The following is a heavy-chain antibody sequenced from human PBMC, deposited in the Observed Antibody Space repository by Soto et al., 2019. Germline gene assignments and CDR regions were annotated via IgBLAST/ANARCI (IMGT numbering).Heavy chain of an antibody. V-gene: IGHV3-30-3*01. J-gene: IGHJ6*02. CDR2: VSFDGSNK. CDR3: ARRPGPLVAVLYNCPLDGREAMSDVDV. CDR1: GFTFNYYP. D-gene: IGHD1-1*01. Sequence: QMQLVESGGGVVQPGGSLRLSCAASGFTFNYYPMHWVRQAPGKGLEWVAVVSFDGSNKYYADSVKGRFTISKDNSKNTLYLQMNTLKRENTAVYYCARRPGPLVAVLYNCPLDGREAMSDVDVWGQGTTVTVSS.